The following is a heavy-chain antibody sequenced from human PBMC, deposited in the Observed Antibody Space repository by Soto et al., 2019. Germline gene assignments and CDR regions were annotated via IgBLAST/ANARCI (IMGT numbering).Heavy chain of an antibody. CDR3: ARKTGGYCPFDA. CDR1: GYSISGDNC. J-gene: IGHJ5*02. V-gene: IGHV4-28*01. CDR2: ISSSGNT. Sequence: QVQLRESGPGLAKPSDTLSLSCSVSGYSISGDNCWGWIRQPPAKGLEGIGYISSSGNTHYNPSLESHVTLSADTSRNVFSLKLSSVTAVDRAVYYLARKTGGYCPFDAWGQGTLVTVSS. D-gene: IGHD2-8*02.